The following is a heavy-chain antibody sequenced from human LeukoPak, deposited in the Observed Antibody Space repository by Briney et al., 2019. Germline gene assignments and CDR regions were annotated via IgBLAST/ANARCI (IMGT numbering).Heavy chain of an antibody. D-gene: IGHD5-18*01. J-gene: IGHJ5*02. CDR1: GGAFSSYA. V-gene: IGHV1-69*13. CDR2: IIPIFGTA. CDR3: AREWMSSKVIWFDP. Sequence: ASVKVSCKASGGAFSSYAISWVRQAPGQGLEWMGGIIPIFGTANYAQKFQGRVTITADESTSTAYMELSSLRSEDTAVYYCAREWMSSKVIWFDPWGQGTLVTVSS.